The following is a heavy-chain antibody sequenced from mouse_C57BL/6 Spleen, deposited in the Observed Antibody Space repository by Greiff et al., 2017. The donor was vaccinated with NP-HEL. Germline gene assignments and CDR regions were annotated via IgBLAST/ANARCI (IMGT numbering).Heavy chain of an antibody. CDR2: ISDGGSYT. V-gene: IGHV5-4*01. CDR3: ARDSGNFGGFAY. D-gene: IGHD1-3*01. Sequence: EVQVVESGGGLVKPGGSLKLSCAASGFTFSSYAMSWVRQTPEKRLEWVATISDGGSYTYYPDNVKGRFTISRDNAKNNLYLQMRHLKSEDTAMYYCARDSGNFGGFAYWGQGTLVTVSA. CDR1: GFTFSSYA. J-gene: IGHJ3*01.